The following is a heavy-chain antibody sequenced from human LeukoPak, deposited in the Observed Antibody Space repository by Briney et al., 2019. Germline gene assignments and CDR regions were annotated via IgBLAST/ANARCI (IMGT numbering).Heavy chain of an antibody. V-gene: IGHV4-59*01. CDR3: ARSLTGYRSNYPFDS. D-gene: IGHD5-12*01. CDR1: GGSISSNY. J-gene: IGHJ4*02. Sequence: SETLSLTCTVSGGSISSNYWSWIRQPPGEGLEWIGYVYYSGSTNYNPSLKSRVTISVDTSKNQFSLQLSSVTAADTAVYYCARSLTGYRSNYPFDSWGQGTLVTVSS. CDR2: VYYSGST.